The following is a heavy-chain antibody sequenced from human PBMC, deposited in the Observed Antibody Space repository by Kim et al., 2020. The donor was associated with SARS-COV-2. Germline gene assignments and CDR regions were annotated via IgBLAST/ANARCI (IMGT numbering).Heavy chain of an antibody. Sequence: GGSLRLSCAASGFTFSSYAMSWVRQAPGKGLEWVSAISGSGGSTYYADSVKGRFTISRDNSKNTLYLQMNSLRAEDTAVYYCAKVTGPSVAYKSMDVWGQGTTVTVSS. V-gene: IGHV3-23*01. D-gene: IGHD6-19*01. J-gene: IGHJ6*02. CDR3: AKVTGPSVAYKSMDV. CDR2: ISGSGGST. CDR1: GFTFSSYA.